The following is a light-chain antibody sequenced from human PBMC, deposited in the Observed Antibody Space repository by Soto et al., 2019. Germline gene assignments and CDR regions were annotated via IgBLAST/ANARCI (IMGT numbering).Light chain of an antibody. J-gene: IGKJ1*01. CDR2: GAS. CDR3: QQYSSLWT. V-gene: IGKV3-20*01. Sequence: EIVLTQSPGPLSLSPGEKATLSCRASQSVSNNYLAWYQQKPGQAPRLLIYGASNRATGIPDRFSGSGSGTDFTLTISRLEPEDFAVYYCQQYSSLWTFGQGTKVDIK. CDR1: QSVSNNY.